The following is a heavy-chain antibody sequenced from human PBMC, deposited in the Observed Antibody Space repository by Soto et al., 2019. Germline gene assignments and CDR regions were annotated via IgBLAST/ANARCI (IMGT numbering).Heavy chain of an antibody. V-gene: IGHV1-69*06. J-gene: IGHJ4*02. D-gene: IGHD6-6*01. Sequence: AVKVSCKACGGTFSSYAISWVRQAPGQGLEWMGGIIPIFGTANYAQKFQGRVTITADKSTSTAYMELSSLRSEDTAVYYCARDPEYSSSFFDYWGQRTLVTVSS. CDR1: GGTFSSYA. CDR2: IIPIFGTA. CDR3: ARDPEYSSSFFDY.